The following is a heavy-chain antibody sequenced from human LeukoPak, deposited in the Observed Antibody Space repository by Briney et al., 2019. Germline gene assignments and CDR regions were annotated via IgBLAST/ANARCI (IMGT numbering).Heavy chain of an antibody. J-gene: IGHJ4*02. CDR1: GGTFSSYA. Sequence: ASVKVSCKASGGTFSSYAISWVRQAPGQGLEWMGWISVYDGKTNYLQRLQGRVTMTTDTSTSTSYMELRSLKSDDAAVYYCARDYCRGDGCHHALGYWGQGTLVTVSS. CDR3: ARDYCRGDGCHHALGY. D-gene: IGHD2-21*01. CDR2: ISVYDGKT. V-gene: IGHV1-18*01.